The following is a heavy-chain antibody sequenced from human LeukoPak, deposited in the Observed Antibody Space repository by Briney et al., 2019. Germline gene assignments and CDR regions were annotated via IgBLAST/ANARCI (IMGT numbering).Heavy chain of an antibody. CDR3: ARHYDSSAYWYYFDY. J-gene: IGHJ4*02. CDR1: GDSISSYY. Sequence: SETLSLTCTVSGDSISSYYWSWIRQPPGKGLEWIGYIYYSGSTNYNPSLKSRVTISVDTSKNQFSLKLSSVTAADTAVYYCARHYDSSAYWYYFDYWGQGTLVTVSS. V-gene: IGHV4-59*08. CDR2: IYYSGST. D-gene: IGHD3-22*01.